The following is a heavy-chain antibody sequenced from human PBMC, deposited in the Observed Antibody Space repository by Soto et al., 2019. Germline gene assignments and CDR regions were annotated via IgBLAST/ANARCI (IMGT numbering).Heavy chain of an antibody. Sequence: PSETLSLTCAVSGGSISSGGYSWSWIRQPPGKGLEWIGYIYHSGSTYYNPSLKSRVTISVDRSKNQFSLKLSSVTAADTAVYYCARGRVVSTISDFDYWGQGTLVTVSS. D-gene: IGHD5-12*01. V-gene: IGHV4-30-2*01. CDR1: GGSISSGGYS. J-gene: IGHJ4*02. CDR2: IYHSGST. CDR3: ARGRVVSTISDFDY.